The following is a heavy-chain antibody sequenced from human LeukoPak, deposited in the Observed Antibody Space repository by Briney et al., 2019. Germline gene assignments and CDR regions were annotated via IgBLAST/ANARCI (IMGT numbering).Heavy chain of an antibody. CDR3: ARHDYGDYNWFDP. D-gene: IGHD4-17*01. Sequence: PSETLSLTCTVSGGSISSSSYYWGWIRQPPGKGLEWIGSIYYSGSTYYNPSLKSRVTISVDTSKNQFSLKLNSVTAADTAVYYCARHDYGDYNWFDPWGQGTLVTVSS. CDR1: GGSISSSSYY. V-gene: IGHV4-39*07. J-gene: IGHJ5*02. CDR2: IYYSGST.